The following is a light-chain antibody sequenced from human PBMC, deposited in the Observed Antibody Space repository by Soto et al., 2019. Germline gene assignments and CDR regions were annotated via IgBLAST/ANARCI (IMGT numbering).Light chain of an antibody. Sequence: DIQITQSPSTLSASVGDTVTITCRASQRISSGVAWYKQKPGKAPKILIYDAASLESGVPSRFSGSGSGTEFALTISSLQREDFATYNGQNYNSYSRTFGKGNKVEIK. V-gene: IGKV1-5*01. CDR1: QRISSG. CDR2: DAA. J-gene: IGKJ1*01. CDR3: QNYNSYSRT.